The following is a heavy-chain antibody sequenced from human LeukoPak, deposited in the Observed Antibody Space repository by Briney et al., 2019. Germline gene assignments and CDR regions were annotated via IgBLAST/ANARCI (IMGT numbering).Heavy chain of an antibody. J-gene: IGHJ4*02. Sequence: GGSLRLSCAASGFTFSSYAMHWVRQAPGKGLEWVAVISYDGSNKYYADSVKGRFTISRDNSKNTLYLQMNSLRAEDTAVYYCARDEREAAAGIDYWGQGTLVTVSS. D-gene: IGHD6-13*01. CDR2: ISYDGSNK. CDR1: GFTFSSYA. V-gene: IGHV3-30-3*01. CDR3: ARDEREAAAGIDY.